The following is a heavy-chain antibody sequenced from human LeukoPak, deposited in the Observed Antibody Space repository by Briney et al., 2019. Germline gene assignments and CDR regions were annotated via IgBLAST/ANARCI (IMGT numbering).Heavy chain of an antibody. D-gene: IGHD5-12*01. CDR3: ASGYGDSGFDY. Sequence: SQTLSLTCAISGDSVSSNSVTWNWIRQSPSRGLEWLGRTYYRSTWYNDYAVSVRGRITVNPDTSKNQFSLHLNSVTPEDTAVYYCASGYGDSGFDYWGQGTLVTVSS. CDR2: TYYRSTWYN. CDR1: GDSVSSNSVT. J-gene: IGHJ4*02. V-gene: IGHV6-1*01.